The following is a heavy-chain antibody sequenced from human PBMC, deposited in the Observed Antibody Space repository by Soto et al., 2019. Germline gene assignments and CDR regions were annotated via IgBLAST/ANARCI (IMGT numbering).Heavy chain of an antibody. V-gene: IGHV2-5*02. CDR3: AHRVLPPVFGLVTTTAIYFDF. J-gene: IGHJ4*02. D-gene: IGHD3-3*01. CDR1: GFSLTTSGVG. Sequence: QITLNESGPTVVRPTETLTLTCRFSGFSLTTSGVGVGWIRQSPGKAPEWLALIYWDDDTRYSASLKSRLTTTKDTSKNQVILTVSYLDPTDTATYYCAHRVLPPVFGLVTTTAIYFDFWGQGTPVAVSS. CDR2: IYWDDDT.